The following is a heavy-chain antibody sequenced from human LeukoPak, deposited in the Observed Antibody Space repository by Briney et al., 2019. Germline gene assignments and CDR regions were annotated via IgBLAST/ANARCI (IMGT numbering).Heavy chain of an antibody. J-gene: IGHJ6*03. Sequence: SQTLSLTCAISGDSVSSNSAAWNWIRQSPSRGLEWLGRTYYRSKWYNDYAVSVKSRITINPDTSKNQFSLQLNSVTAADTAVYYCAREPPNGPRNYYYYYYMDVWGKGTTVTVSS. CDR3: AREPPNGPRNYYYYYYMDV. V-gene: IGHV6-1*01. CDR1: GDSVSSNSAA. D-gene: IGHD2-8*01. CDR2: TYYRSKWYN.